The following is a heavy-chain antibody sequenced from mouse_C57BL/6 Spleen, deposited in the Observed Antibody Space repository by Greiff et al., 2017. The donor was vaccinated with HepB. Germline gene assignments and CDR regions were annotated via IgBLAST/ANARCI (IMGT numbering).Heavy chain of an antibody. CDR2: IDPEDGET. CDR3: ARSGYGKAMDY. Sequence: VQLQQSGAELVKPGASVKLSCTASGFNIKDYYMHWVKQRTEQGLEWIGRIDPEDGETQYAPQFQGKATITADTSSTPAYLQLSSLTSEDTAVYYCARSGYGKAMDYWGQGTSVTVSA. J-gene: IGHJ4*01. CDR1: GFNIKDYY. V-gene: IGHV14-2*01. D-gene: IGHD2-10*02.